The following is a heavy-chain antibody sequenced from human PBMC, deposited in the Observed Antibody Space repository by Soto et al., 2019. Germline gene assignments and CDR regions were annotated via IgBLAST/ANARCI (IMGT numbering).Heavy chain of an antibody. CDR2: IYPGDSDT. V-gene: IGHV5-51*01. Sequence: GESLKISCKGSGYSFTSYWIGWVRQMPGKGLEWMGIIYPGDSDTRYSPSFQGQVTISADKSISTAYLQWSSLKASDTAMYYCARRGIQGYWSGGSCSWRAFDIWGQGTMVTVSS. D-gene: IGHD2-15*01. CDR3: ARRGIQGYWSGGSCSWRAFDI. J-gene: IGHJ3*02. CDR1: GYSFTSYW.